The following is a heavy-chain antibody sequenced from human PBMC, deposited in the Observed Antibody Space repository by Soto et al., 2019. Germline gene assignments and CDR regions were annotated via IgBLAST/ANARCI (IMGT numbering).Heavy chain of an antibody. Sequence: QVQLVQSGAEVKKPGASVKVSCKASGYTFTSYDINWVRQATGQGLEWMGWMNPNSGNTGYAQKFQGRVTMTRNTSISTAYMELSSLRSEDTAVYYCARGGSWGYYRSGSYSYYYMDVWGKGTTVTVSS. V-gene: IGHV1-8*01. CDR1: GYTFTSYD. CDR3: ARGGSWGYYRSGSYSYYYMDV. J-gene: IGHJ6*03. D-gene: IGHD3-10*01. CDR2: MNPNSGNT.